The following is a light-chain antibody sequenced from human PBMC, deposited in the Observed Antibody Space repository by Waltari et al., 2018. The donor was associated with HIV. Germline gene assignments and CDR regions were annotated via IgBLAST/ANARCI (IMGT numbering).Light chain of an antibody. CDR3: QQYNNWPRT. CDR1: QNVITK. Sequence: ERVMTQTPAIMSVSPEERVTLSCRARQNVITKLACYQQKPGQCPRRLIYGASTRATGVPPRFSGGGSRTEFTLTIGSLQSEDFAFYYCQQYNNWPRTFGQGAKVEVK. CDR2: GAS. V-gene: IGKV3-15*01. J-gene: IGKJ1*01.